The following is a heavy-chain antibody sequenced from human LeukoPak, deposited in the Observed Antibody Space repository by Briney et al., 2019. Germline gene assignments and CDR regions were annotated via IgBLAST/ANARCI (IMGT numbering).Heavy chain of an antibody. CDR2: ISWNSGSI. CDR3: AKDKKRGDSYGYNDY. J-gene: IGHJ4*02. V-gene: IGHV3-9*01. D-gene: IGHD5-18*01. CDR1: GFTFDDYA. Sequence: GGSLRLPCAASGFTFDDYAMHWVRQAPGKGLEWVSGISWNSGSIGYADSVKGRLTISRDNAKNSLYLQMNSLRAEDTALYYCAKDKKRGDSYGYNDYWGQGTLVTVSS.